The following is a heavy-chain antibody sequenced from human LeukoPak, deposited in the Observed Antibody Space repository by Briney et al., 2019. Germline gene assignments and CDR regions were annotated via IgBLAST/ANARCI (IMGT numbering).Heavy chain of an antibody. V-gene: IGHV3-48*01. CDR1: GFTFSSYS. CDR2: ISSSSSTI. Sequence: GGSLRLSCAASGFTFSSYSMNWVRQAPGKGLEWVSYISSSSSTIYYADSVKGRFTISRDNAKNSLYLQMNSLRAEDTAAYYCARVFGVVPSWGQGTLVTVSS. J-gene: IGHJ5*02. D-gene: IGHD3-3*01. CDR3: ARVFGVVPS.